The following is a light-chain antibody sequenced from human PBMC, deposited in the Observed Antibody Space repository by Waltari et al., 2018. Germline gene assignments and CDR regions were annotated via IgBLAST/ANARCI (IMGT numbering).Light chain of an antibody. CDR1: SLGRKY. J-gene: IGLJ3*02. Sequence: SSDLTQDPGVSVALGQTVRINCQGDSLGRKYETWYQQKAGQAPVLVMYGYNKRPSGIADRFSGSSSGTTSSLIIAGSQAEDEADYYCSSRDSSGKVLFGGGTKVTVL. V-gene: IGLV3-19*01. CDR3: SSRDSSGKVL. CDR2: GYN.